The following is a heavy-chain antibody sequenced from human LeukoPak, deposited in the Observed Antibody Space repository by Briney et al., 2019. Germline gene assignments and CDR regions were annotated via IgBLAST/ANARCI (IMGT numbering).Heavy chain of an antibody. CDR1: GYTFTGYY. V-gene: IGHV1-2*02. D-gene: IGHD3-22*01. CDR3: ARVAHYYDSSGYYYS. J-gene: IGHJ4*02. Sequence: GASVKVSCKASGYTFTGYYMHWVRQAPGQGLEWMGWINPNSGGTNYAQKFQGRVTMTRDTSISTAYMELSRLRSDDTAVYYCARVAHYYDSSGYYYSWGQGTLVTVSS. CDR2: INPNSGGT.